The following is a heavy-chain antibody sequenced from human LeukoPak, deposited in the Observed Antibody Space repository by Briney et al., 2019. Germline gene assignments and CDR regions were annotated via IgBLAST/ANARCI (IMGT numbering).Heavy chain of an antibody. CDR3: ARGDSTGTNLDF. CDR2: ISSSSNII. Sequence: GGSLRLSCAASGFTLSSYSMNWVRQAPGEGLDWVSFISSSSNIIHYADSVKGRFTISRDNAKNSVYLEMNSLRAEDTAVYYCARGDSTGTNLDFWGQGTLVTVSS. V-gene: IGHV3-48*04. CDR1: GFTLSSYS. J-gene: IGHJ4*02. D-gene: IGHD1-1*01.